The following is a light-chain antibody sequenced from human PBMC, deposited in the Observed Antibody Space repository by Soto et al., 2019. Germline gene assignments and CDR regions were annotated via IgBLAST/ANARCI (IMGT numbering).Light chain of an antibody. CDR1: QDFSNY. CDR2: DAS. Sequence: EIVLTQSPATLSLSPGERATLSCRASQDFSNYLAWYQQKPGQAPRLFIYDASKRAAGIPARFSGSGSGTDFTLTISSLEPEDFAVYYCQQRSNWPLTFGQGTRLEIK. J-gene: IGKJ5*01. CDR3: QQRSNWPLT. V-gene: IGKV3-11*01.